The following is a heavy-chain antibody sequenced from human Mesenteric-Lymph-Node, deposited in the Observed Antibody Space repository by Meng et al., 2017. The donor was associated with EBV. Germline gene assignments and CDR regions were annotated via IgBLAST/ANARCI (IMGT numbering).Heavy chain of an antibody. V-gene: IGHV4-61*01. CDR2: VHSTGST. Sequence: GQRQESGPGLVKPPETLSLTCSVSGDSVNSATYYWSWIRKPPGKGLEWIASVHSTGSTNYNPSLMSRVTISLDTSKSQFSLTLTYVTAADTAVYYCASQGYYDSGAWGDYFDYWGQGSLVTVSS. CDR3: ASQGYYDSGAWGDYFDY. D-gene: IGHD3-22*01. J-gene: IGHJ4*02. CDR1: GDSVNSATYY.